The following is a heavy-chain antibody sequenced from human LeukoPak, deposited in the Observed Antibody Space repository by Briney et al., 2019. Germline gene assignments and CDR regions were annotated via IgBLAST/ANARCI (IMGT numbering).Heavy chain of an antibody. Sequence: GGSLRLSCAASGFSFSRYAMHWVRQAPGKGLEWVTLIRYDGNNKYYADSVKGRFIISRDNSRNTLCLEMNSLRAEDTAVYYCAKTGSGWFADCWGQGTLVTVSS. CDR3: AKTGSGWFADC. J-gene: IGHJ4*02. CDR1: GFSFSRYA. D-gene: IGHD6-19*01. V-gene: IGHV3-30*02. CDR2: IRYDGNNK.